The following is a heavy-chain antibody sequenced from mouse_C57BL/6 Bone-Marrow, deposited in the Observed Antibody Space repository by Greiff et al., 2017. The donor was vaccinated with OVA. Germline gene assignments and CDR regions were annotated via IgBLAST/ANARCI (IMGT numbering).Heavy chain of an antibody. J-gene: IGHJ2*01. V-gene: IGHV1-80*01. CDR1: VYAFSSYW. CDR3: ARRGSSGDY. D-gene: IGHD3-2*02. Sequence: VQLQQSGASVKISCKASVYAFSSYWMNWVKQRPGQGLEWIGQIYPGDGDTNYNGKFKGKATLTADKSSSTAYMQLSSLTSEDSAVYFCARRGSSGDYWGQGTTLTVSS. CDR2: IYPGDGDT.